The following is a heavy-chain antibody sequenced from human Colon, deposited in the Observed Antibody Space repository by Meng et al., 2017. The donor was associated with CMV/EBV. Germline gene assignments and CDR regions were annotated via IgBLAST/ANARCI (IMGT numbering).Heavy chain of an antibody. V-gene: IGHV1-2*02. CDR2: INPYSGDT. CDR3: GTFGGDFDY. D-gene: IGHD3-3*01. Sequence: QVHLSQSGAGLREPWASVEVSCKASGYPFTGYLIHWVRQAPGQGLEWMGWINPYSGDTIYAQKFEVGVTMTRDASITTAYLELSSLKSDDTAVYYCGTFGGDFDYWGQGTLVTVSS. CDR1: GYPFTGYL. J-gene: IGHJ4*02.